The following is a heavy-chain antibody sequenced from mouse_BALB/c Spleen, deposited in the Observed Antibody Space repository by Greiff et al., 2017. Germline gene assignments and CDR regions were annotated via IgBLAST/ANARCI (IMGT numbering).Heavy chain of an antibody. D-gene: IGHD4-1*01. CDR1: GYTFSSYW. V-gene: IGHV1-9*01. CDR2: ILPGSGST. J-gene: IGHJ3*01. Sequence: VQLQQSGAELMKPGASATISCKATGYTFSSYWIEWVKQRPGHGLEWIGEILPGSGSTNYNEKFKGKATFTADTSSNTAYMQLSSLTSEDSAVYYCARRGDWDGFAYWGQGTLVTVSA. CDR3: ARRGDWDGFAY.